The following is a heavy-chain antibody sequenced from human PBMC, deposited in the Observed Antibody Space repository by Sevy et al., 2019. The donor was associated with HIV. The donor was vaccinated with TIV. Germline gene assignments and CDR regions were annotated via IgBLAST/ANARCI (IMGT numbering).Heavy chain of an antibody. V-gene: IGHV1-8*01. J-gene: IGHJ4*02. D-gene: IGHD1-26*01. CDR3: ARAGGLVDQGFDF. Sequence: ASVKVSCKASGYTFSSYDINWVRQATGKGLEWMGWMNPNSGNIDYAQKFQGRVTMTRDTSISTVYMELSSLRSEDTAVYYCARAGGLVDQGFDFWGQGTLVTVSS. CDR2: MNPNSGNI. CDR1: GYTFSSYD.